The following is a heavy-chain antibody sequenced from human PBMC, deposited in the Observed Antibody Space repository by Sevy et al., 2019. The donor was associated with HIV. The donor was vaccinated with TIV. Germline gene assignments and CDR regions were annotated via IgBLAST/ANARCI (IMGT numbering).Heavy chain of an antibody. J-gene: IGHJ6*02. CDR3: ARDRDDYASGRRHPYYYYHGMDV. D-gene: IGHD3-10*01. Sequence: GGSLRLSCVGSEFTFNDDFMTWVRQAPGKGLEWVSSISSRSTYIYYADSVKGRFTISRDNAKNSMFLQMDSLRPEDTAGYYCARDRDDYASGRRHPYYYYHGMDVWGQGTTVTVSS. CDR2: ISSRSTYI. CDR1: EFTFNDDF. V-gene: IGHV3-21*01.